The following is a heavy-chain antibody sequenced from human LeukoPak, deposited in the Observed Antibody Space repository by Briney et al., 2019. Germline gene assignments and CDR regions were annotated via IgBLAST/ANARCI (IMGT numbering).Heavy chain of an antibody. CDR1: GGTFSRSA. Sequence: GASVKVSCKASGGTFSRSAISWVRQAPGQGLEWMGRIIPIFGTANYAQKFQGRVTITTDESTNTAYMELSSLRSEDTAVYYCARGPSAGVDVYYYYMDVWGKGTTVTVSS. CDR2: IIPIFGTA. V-gene: IGHV1-69*05. J-gene: IGHJ6*03. D-gene: IGHD3-10*01. CDR3: ARGPSAGVDVYYYYMDV.